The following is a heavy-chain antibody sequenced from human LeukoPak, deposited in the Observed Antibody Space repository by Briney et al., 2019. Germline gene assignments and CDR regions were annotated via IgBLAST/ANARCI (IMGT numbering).Heavy chain of an antibody. CDR2: IYHSGTT. CDR1: GGSIGDSYW. D-gene: IGHD3-10*01. V-gene: IGHV4-4*02. Sequence: SETLSLTCAVSGGSIGDSYWWTWVRQPPGKGLEWIGEIYHSGTTNYNPSLKGRVTISLDKSKNQFSLKLSSMTAADTAVYYCARDVPGSGVNLDFWGQGTLVTASS. J-gene: IGHJ4*02. CDR3: ARDVPGSGVNLDF.